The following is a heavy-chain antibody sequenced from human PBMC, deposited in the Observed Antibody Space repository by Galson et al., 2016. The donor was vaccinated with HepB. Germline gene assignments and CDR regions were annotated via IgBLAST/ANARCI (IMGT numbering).Heavy chain of an antibody. CDR1: GGSISKPYW. J-gene: IGHJ5*02. D-gene: IGHD2-15*01. V-gene: IGHV4-4*02. CDR2: IFHTGHT. Sequence: SETLSLTCAVSGGSISKPYWWTWVRQPPGKTLEWIGEIFHTGHTDYNPSLKSRVTISVDKSKNHFSLKLTSVTAADTAVYYCARDSRTNCSGGSCYKWFDPWGQGTLVTVSS. CDR3: ARDSRTNCSGGSCYKWFDP.